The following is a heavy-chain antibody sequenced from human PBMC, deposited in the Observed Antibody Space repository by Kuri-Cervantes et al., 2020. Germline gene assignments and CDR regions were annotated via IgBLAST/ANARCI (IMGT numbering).Heavy chain of an antibody. V-gene: IGHV1-18*01. Sequence: ASVKVSCKASGYTFTSYGISWVRQAPGQGLKWMGWISAYNGNTNYVQKLQGRVTMTTDTSTSTAYMELRSLRSDEPAAPHPPPRGPLVRGVISRVYYGMDVWGQGTTVTVSS. J-gene: IGHJ6*02. CDR3: PPRGPLVRGVISRVYYGMDV. CDR1: GYTFTSYG. CDR2: ISAYNGNT. D-gene: IGHD3-10*01.